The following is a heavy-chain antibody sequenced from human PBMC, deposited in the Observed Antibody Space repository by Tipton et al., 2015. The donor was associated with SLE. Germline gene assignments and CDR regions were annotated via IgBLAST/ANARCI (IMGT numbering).Heavy chain of an antibody. CDR2: IDQDGGET. CDR3: ARGRGGDS. V-gene: IGHV3-7*01. D-gene: IGHD1-26*01. Sequence: SLRLSCAASGFTFNTFWMTWVRQAPGKGLEWVANIDQDGGETYSVDSVKGRFTISRDNAKNSLFLQMNSLRAEDTAVYYCARGRGGDSWGQGTLVTVSS. J-gene: IGHJ4*02. CDR1: GFTFNTFW.